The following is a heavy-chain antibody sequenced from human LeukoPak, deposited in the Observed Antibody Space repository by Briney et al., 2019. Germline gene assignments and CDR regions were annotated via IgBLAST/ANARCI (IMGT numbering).Heavy chain of an antibody. V-gene: IGHV4-59*01. CDR1: GGSISSYY. Sequence: SETLSLTCTVSGGSISSYYWSWIRQPPGKGLEWIGYIYYSGYTNYNPSLKSRVTISVDTSKNQFSLKLSSVTAADTAVYYCARDRTPITMIVVVITAQDYWGQGTLVTVSS. CDR3: ARDRTPITMIVVVITAQDY. CDR2: IYYSGYT. J-gene: IGHJ4*02. D-gene: IGHD3-22*01.